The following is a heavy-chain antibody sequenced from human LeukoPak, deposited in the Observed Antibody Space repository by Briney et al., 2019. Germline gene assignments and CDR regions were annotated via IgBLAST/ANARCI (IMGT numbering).Heavy chain of an antibody. CDR3: ARDGHYYDSSGYYYVDAFDI. V-gene: IGHV4-30-2*01. D-gene: IGHD3-22*01. Sequence: SQTLSLTCAVSGGSISSGGYSLSWIRQPPGKGLEWIVYIYHSGSTYYNPSLKSRVTISVDRSKNQFSLKLSSVTAADTAVYYCARDGHYYDSSGYYYVDAFDIWGQGTMVTVSS. J-gene: IGHJ3*02. CDR2: IYHSGST. CDR1: GGSISSGGYS.